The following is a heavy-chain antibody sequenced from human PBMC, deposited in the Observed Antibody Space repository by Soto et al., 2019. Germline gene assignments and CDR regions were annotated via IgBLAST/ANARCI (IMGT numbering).Heavy chain of an antibody. V-gene: IGHV4-59*01. Sequence: SETLSLTCFVSGSSISPYYWTWIRQPPGKGLEWIGNIYYSGSTNYNPSLKSRVTISVDTSKKQFSLKLTSVTTADTAVYYCSRVGGYYGDYPNFDYWGQGTRVTVSS. D-gene: IGHD4-17*01. CDR2: IYYSGST. J-gene: IGHJ4*02. CDR3: SRVGGYYGDYPNFDY. CDR1: GSSISPYY.